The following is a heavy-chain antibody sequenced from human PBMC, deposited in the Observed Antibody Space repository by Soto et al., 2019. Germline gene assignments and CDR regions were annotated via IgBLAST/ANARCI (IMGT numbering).Heavy chain of an antibody. CDR2: ISGSGGST. CDR3: AKVVTAITDYFDY. V-gene: IGHV3-23*01. D-gene: IGHD2-21*02. J-gene: IGHJ4*02. Sequence: MSWVRQAPGKGLEWVSAISGSGGSTYYADSVKGRFTISRDNSKNTLYLQMNSLRAEDTAVYYCAKVVTAITDYFDYWGQGTLVTVSS.